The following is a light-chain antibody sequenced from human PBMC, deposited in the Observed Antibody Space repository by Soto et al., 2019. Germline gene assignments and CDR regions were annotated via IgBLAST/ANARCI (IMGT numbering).Light chain of an antibody. Sequence: GVAVSLKASQSVSNNLAWYQQKRGQAPRLLIYGASARATGIPDRFSVSGSGTEYTLTMSSLQSEESAVYYCQRYSKSPGTDGQGTKVDIK. V-gene: IGKV3-15*01. CDR1: QSVSNN. J-gene: IGKJ1*01. CDR3: QRYSKSPGT. CDR2: GAS.